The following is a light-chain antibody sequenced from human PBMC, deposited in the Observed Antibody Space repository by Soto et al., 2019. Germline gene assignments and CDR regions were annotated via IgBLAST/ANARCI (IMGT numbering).Light chain of an antibody. CDR3: QQYGSSPRT. CDR2: GPS. V-gene: IGKV3-20*01. J-gene: IGKJ1*01. Sequence: EIVLTQSPGTLSMSPGERATLSCRASQSISSNYLAWYQQKPGQAPRLLIYGPSSRSTGIPDRFSGSGSGTDFTLTISRLEAEDFAVYYCQQYGSSPRTFGQGTKVEFK. CDR1: QSISSNY.